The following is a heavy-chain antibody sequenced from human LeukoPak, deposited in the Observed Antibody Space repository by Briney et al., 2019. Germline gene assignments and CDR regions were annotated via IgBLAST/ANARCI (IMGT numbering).Heavy chain of an antibody. CDR3: AKDQIGWAPGYVSGPLDQ. Sequence: GGSLRLSCAASGFTFSSYAMHWVRQAPGKGLEWVAVISYDGSNKYYADSVKGRFTISRDNSKNTVYLQMTSLRTEDTAVYYCAKDQIGWAPGYVSGPLDQWGQGTLVTVSS. J-gene: IGHJ4*02. CDR2: ISYDGSNK. D-gene: IGHD6-19*01. CDR1: GFTFSSYA. V-gene: IGHV3-30-3*01.